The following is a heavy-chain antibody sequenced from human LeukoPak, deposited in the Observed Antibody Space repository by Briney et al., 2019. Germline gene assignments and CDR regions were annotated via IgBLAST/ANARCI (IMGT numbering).Heavy chain of an antibody. V-gene: IGHV3-7*03. Sequence: PGGSLRLSCVGSGFTFSSYWMSWVRQAPGKGLEWVANIKEDGSEKYYVDSVKGRFTISRDNAKNSLYLQMNSLRAEDMALYYCAKDMVRHSSGYYSFDYWGQGTLVTVSS. CDR3: AKDMVRHSSGYYSFDY. D-gene: IGHD3-22*01. CDR1: GFTFSSYW. J-gene: IGHJ4*02. CDR2: IKEDGSEK.